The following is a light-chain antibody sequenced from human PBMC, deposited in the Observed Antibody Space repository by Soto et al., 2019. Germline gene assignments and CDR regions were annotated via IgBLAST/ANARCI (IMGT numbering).Light chain of an antibody. CDR2: GVS. V-gene: IGLV2-11*01. CDR1: SSDVGGYNY. CDR3: WSYAGGYNKVV. J-gene: IGLJ2*01. Sequence: QSALTQPRSVSGSPGQSVTISCTGTSSDVGGYNYVSWYQQHPGKAPKLMIYGVSERPSGVPDRFSGSKSGNTASLTISGLQAEDEADYYCWSYAGGYNKVVLGGGTQLT.